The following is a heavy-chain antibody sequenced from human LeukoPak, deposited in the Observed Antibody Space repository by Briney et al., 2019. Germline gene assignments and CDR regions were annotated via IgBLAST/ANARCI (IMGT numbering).Heavy chain of an antibody. CDR3: AKDLAGREEAAYDY. V-gene: IGHV3-23*01. Sequence: PGGSLRLSCAASGFTFSTYGMGWARKPQGRGLGWVPGLVISGHGGGLTYHADSVKGRFTISSDNFRNILYLQMNSLRVDDTAVYYCAKDLAGREEAAYDYWGQGTLVTVSS. J-gene: IGHJ4*02. D-gene: IGHD6-25*01. CDR2: ISGHGGGLT. CDR1: GFTFSTYG.